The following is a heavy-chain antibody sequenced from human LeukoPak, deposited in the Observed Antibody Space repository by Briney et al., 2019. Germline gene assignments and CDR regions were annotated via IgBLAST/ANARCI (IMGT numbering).Heavy chain of an antibody. Sequence: SQTLSLTCTVSGGSISSGSYYWSWIRQPAGKGLEWIGRIYTSGSTTYNPSLKSRVTISVDTSKSQFSLKLTSVIAADTAVYYCARAGGNRFDPWGQGILVTVSS. D-gene: IGHD3-10*01. CDR2: IYTSGST. CDR3: ARAGGNRFDP. J-gene: IGHJ5*02. V-gene: IGHV4-61*02. CDR1: GGSISSGSYY.